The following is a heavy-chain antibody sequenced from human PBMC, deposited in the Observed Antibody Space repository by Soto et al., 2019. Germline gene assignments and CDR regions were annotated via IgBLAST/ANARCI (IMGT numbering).Heavy chain of an antibody. Sequence: GPGVQKPGASVKVSCQASGYNFHTYSISWVRQAPGQGLEWMGWISPYNGNTNYAQKIQGRVIMTRDTSTTTAYMELRSLRSDDTAVYYCVRGGDCSSTSCYTPNYYYGLDVWGQGTTVTVSS. V-gene: IGHV1-18*01. CDR2: ISPYNGNT. J-gene: IGHJ6*02. D-gene: IGHD2-2*02. CDR1: GYNFHTYS. CDR3: VRGGDCSSTSCYTPNYYYGLDV.